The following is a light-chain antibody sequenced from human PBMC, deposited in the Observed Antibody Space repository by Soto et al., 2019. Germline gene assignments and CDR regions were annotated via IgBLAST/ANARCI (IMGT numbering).Light chain of an antibody. Sequence: AIPLTQSPSSLSASVGDRVTITCRASQGISSALAWYQQKPGKAPKLLIYDASSLGSGVPSRFSGSGSGTDFTLTISSLQPEDFATYYCQQFDSFTFGPGTKVDIK. V-gene: IGKV1-13*02. J-gene: IGKJ3*01. CDR3: QQFDSFT. CDR2: DAS. CDR1: QGISSA.